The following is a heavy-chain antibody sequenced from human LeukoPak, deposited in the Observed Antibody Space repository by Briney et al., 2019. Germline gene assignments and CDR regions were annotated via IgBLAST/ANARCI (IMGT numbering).Heavy chain of an antibody. CDR1: GFPFSSYS. Sequence: GGPLRLSCAASGFPFSSYSMNWVRPAPGKGLEWVSSISSSSSYIYYADSVKGRFTISRDNSKNTLYLQMNSLRAEDTAVYYCAKGKTLFDYWGQGTLVTVSS. V-gene: IGHV3-21*04. CDR3: AKGKTLFDY. J-gene: IGHJ4*02. CDR2: ISSSSSYI.